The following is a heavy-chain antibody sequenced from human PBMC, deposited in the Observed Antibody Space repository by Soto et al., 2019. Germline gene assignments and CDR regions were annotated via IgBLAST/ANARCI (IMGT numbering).Heavy chain of an antibody. J-gene: IGHJ6*02. V-gene: IGHV3-30-3*01. CDR3: ARSIGGSWFYYYYYGMDV. D-gene: IGHD2-15*01. CDR1: GFTFSSYA. CDR2: ISYDGSNK. Sequence: PGGSLRLSCAASGFTFSSYAMHWVRQAPGKGLEWVAVISYDGSNKYYADSVKGRFTISRDNSKNTLYLQMNSLRAEDTAVYYCARSIGGSWFYYYYYGMDVWGQGTTVTVSS.